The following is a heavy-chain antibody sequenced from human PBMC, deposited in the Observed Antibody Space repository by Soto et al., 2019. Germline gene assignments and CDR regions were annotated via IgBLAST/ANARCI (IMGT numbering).Heavy chain of an antibody. Sequence: QVQLVQSGAEVKKPGSSVKASCKASGGTFSNYAISWVRQAPGQGLEWMGGIIPIFGTANYAQKFQGRVTITADESTSTAYMELSSLRSEDTAVYYCARGRLTVPYYYYYGMDVWGQGTTVTVSS. V-gene: IGHV1-69*01. CDR1: GGTFSNYA. CDR3: ARGRLTVPYYYYYGMDV. CDR2: IIPIFGTA. J-gene: IGHJ6*02. D-gene: IGHD4-17*01.